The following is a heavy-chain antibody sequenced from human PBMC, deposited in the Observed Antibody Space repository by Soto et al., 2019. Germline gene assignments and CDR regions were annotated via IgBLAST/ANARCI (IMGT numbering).Heavy chain of an antibody. J-gene: IGHJ4*02. D-gene: IGHD6-19*01. Sequence: PSETLSLTCTVPGGSISSYYWSWIRQPPGKRLEWIGYIRYSWTTNYNPSLKSRVTMSVDTSKDHFSLNLSSVTAADTAVYYCARHDSGWYYFDYWGQGTLVTVSS. CDR2: IRYSWTT. CDR3: ARHDSGWYYFDY. V-gene: IGHV4-59*08. CDR1: GGSISSYY.